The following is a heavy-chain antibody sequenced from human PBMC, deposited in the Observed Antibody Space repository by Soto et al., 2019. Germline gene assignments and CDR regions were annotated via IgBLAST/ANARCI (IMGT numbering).Heavy chain of an antibody. Sequence: QVQLQESGPGLVKPSGTLSLTCAVSGGSISSSNWWSWVRQPPGKVLEWIGEIYHSGSTNYNPSLKSRVTIAVDTSKNQFSLKLSSETAADTAVYYCARVSGSYYYGMDVWGQGITVTVSS. D-gene: IGHD1-26*01. CDR3: ARVSGSYYYGMDV. J-gene: IGHJ6*02. V-gene: IGHV4-4*02. CDR1: GGSISSSNW. CDR2: IYHSGST.